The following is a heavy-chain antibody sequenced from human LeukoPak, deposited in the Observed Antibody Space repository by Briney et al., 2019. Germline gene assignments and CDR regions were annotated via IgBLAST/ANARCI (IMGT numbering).Heavy chain of an antibody. CDR2: TYYRSKWYN. Sequence: SQTLSLTCAISGDSVSSNSAAWNWIRQSPSRGLEWLGRTYYRSKWYNDYAVSVKSRITINPDTSKNQFSLQLNSVTPEDTAVYYCARDSLCSSSWYFALIYYYYGMDVWGQGTTVTVSS. D-gene: IGHD6-13*01. V-gene: IGHV6-1*01. CDR1: GDSVSSNSAA. CDR3: ARDSLCSSSWYFALIYYYYGMDV. J-gene: IGHJ6*02.